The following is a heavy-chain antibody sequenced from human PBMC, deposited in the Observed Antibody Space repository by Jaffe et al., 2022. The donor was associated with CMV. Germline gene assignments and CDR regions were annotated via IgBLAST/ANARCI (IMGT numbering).Heavy chain of an antibody. CDR3: AKDTGGSLDY. J-gene: IGHJ4*02. D-gene: IGHD3-16*01. CDR1: GFTFDDYA. CDR2: ISWNSGSI. V-gene: IGHV3-9*01. Sequence: EVQLVESGGGLVQPGRSLRLSCAASGFTFDDYAMHWVRQAPGKGLEWVSGISWNSGSIGYADSVKGRFTISRDNAKNSLYLQMNSLRAEDTALYYCAKDTGGSLDYWGQGTLVTVSS.